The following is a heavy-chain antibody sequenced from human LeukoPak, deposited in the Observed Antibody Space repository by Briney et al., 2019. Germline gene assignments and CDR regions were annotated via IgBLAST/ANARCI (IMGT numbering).Heavy chain of an antibody. Sequence: PSETLSLTCTVSGGSISGSSYYWGWIRQPPGKGLEWIGSIYYSGSTYYNPSLKSRITISVDTSKNQFSLKLSSVTAADTAVYYCARGTDTAMRYYYYYGMDVWGQGTTVTVSS. CDR2: IYYSGST. J-gene: IGHJ6*02. V-gene: IGHV4-39*07. CDR1: GGSISGSSYY. D-gene: IGHD5-18*01. CDR3: ARGTDTAMRYYYYYGMDV.